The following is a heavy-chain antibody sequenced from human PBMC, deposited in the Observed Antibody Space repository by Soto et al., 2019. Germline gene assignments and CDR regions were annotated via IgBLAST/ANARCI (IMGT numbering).Heavy chain of an antibody. CDR2: IYYHGNT. V-gene: IGHV4-39*01. J-gene: IGHJ4*01. CDR3: ARHDGFSSGWIFDY. D-gene: IGHD6-19*01. Sequence: TLSLTCAVSGGTITSRTYSWGWIRQPPGKTLEWIGTIYYHGNTYSNPSLKSRVTISVDTSNNQLSLKLRSVTAADTAVYYCARHDGFSSGWIFDYWGHGTLVTVSS. CDR1: GGTITSRTYS.